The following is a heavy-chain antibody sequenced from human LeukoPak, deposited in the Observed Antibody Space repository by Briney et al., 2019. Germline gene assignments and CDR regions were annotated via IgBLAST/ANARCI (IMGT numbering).Heavy chain of an antibody. CDR3: GSGGTPHLYYYNAMDV. CDR2: ISAYNGNT. CDR1: GYTFTNYG. Sequence: GASVKVSCKASGYTFTNYGISWVRQAPGQGLEWMGWISAYNGNTNYAQNLQGRVTMTTDTSTSTAYMELRSLRSDDTAVYFCGSGGTPHLYYYNAMDVWGQGTTVIVSS. V-gene: IGHV1-18*01. J-gene: IGHJ6*02. D-gene: IGHD3-16*01.